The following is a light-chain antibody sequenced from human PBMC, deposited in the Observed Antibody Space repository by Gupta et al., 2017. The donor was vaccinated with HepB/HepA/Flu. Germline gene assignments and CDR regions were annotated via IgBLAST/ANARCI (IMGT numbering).Light chain of an antibody. CDR3: QQYKKWPPWT. V-gene: IGKV3-15*01. J-gene: IGKJ1*01. CDR1: ESVGSD. Sequence: EVVMTQSPATLSVSPGERATLSCRASESVGSDLAWYQQKPGQAPRLLIYGASTRATGIPARFSGFGSGTEFTLTISSRQSADFGVYYCQQYKKWPPWTFGQGTKVEIK. CDR2: GAS.